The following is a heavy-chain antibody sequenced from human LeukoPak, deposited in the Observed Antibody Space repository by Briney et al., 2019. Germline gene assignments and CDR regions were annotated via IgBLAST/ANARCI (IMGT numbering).Heavy chain of an antibody. CDR2: FNPNSGGT. Sequence: ASVKVSCKAAGYTLTGYYMHWVRQAAGQGLEWRGRFNPNSGGTNYAQKFQGRVTTTRDTAISTAYMELSRLRSDDTAVYYCARDWGYYYDSSGYYPSDYWGQGTLVTVSS. J-gene: IGHJ4*02. D-gene: IGHD3-22*01. CDR3: ARDWGYYYDSSGYYPSDY. CDR1: GYTLTGYY. V-gene: IGHV1-2*06.